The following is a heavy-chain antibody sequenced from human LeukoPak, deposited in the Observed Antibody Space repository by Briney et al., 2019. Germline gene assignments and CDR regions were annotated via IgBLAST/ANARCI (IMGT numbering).Heavy chain of an antibody. CDR2: INAGNGNT. CDR1: GYTFTSYA. D-gene: IGHD6-13*01. CDR3: ARTYSSSWEGNY. Sequence: ASVKVSCKASGYTFTSYAMHWVRQAPGQRLEWMGWINAGNGNTKYSQKFQGRVTITRDTSASTAYMELSSLRSEDTAVYYCARTYSSSWEGNYWGQGTLVTVSS. J-gene: IGHJ4*02. V-gene: IGHV1-3*01.